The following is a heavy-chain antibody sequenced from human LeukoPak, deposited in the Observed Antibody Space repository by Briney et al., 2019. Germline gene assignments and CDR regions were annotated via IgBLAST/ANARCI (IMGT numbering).Heavy chain of an antibody. V-gene: IGHV4-39*02. CDR3: ARDGAFDI. CDR2: VRYGGST. Sequence: SETLSLSCTVSGGSMSSNTHSWAWIRQPPGKGLEWIGSVRYGGSTYYNPSVNSRVSVSADTSKNHFSLNLTSVTAADTAVYYCARDGAFDIWGQGTMVTVSS. CDR1: GGSMSSNTHS. J-gene: IGHJ3*02.